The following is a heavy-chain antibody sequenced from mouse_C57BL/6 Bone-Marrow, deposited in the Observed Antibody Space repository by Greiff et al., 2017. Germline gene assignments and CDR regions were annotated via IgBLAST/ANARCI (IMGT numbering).Heavy chain of an antibody. CDR1: GYTFTDHT. CDR2: IYPRDGST. D-gene: IGHD2-4*01. CDR3: ARLGYYYDLVSPYYFDY. J-gene: IGHJ2*01. V-gene: IGHV1-78*01. Sequence: VQLQQSDAELVKPGASVKISCKVSGYTFTDHTIHWMKQRPEQGLEWIGYIYPRDGSTKYNEKFKGKATLTVDKSSSTAYMQLNSLTSVDSAVYFCARLGYYYDLVSPYYFDYWGQGTTLTVSS.